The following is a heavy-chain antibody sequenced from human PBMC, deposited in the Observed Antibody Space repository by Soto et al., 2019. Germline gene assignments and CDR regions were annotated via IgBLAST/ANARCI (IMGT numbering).Heavy chain of an antibody. CDR2: ISSSSSYI. CDR1: GFTFSSYS. Sequence: EVQLVESGGGLVKPGGSLRLSCAASGFTFSSYSMNWVRQAPGKGLEWVSSISSSSSYIYYADSVKGRFTITRDNAKNSLYLQMNSLRAEDTAVYYCARNYYDSSGYPTVDYWGQGTLVTVSS. J-gene: IGHJ4*02. V-gene: IGHV3-21*01. CDR3: ARNYYDSSGYPTVDY. D-gene: IGHD3-22*01.